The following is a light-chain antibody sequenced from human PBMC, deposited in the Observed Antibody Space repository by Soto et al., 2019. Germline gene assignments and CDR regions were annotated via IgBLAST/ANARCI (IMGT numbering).Light chain of an antibody. V-gene: IGKV1-6*01. CDR1: QGIRND. CDR3: MQGLQTPPIT. Sequence: AIQITQSPSSLSASVGDRVTITFRASQGIRNDLGWYQQKPGKAPKLLIYAASSLQSGVPSRFSGSGSGTDFTLKISRVEAEDVGVYYCMQGLQTPPITFGQGTRLEIK. J-gene: IGKJ5*01. CDR2: AAS.